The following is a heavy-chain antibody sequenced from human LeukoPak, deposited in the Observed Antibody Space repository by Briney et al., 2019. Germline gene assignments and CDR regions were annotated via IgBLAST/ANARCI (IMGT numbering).Heavy chain of an antibody. CDR2: ISSSGSTI. CDR1: GFTFSDYY. D-gene: IGHD3-22*01. Sequence: GGSLRLSCAASGFTFSDYYMSWIRQAPGKGLEWVSYISSSGSTIYYADSVKGRFTISRDNAKNSLYLQMNSLRAEDTAVYYCARHLGVSYYDSSGFFDYWGQGTLVTVSS. CDR3: ARHLGVSYYDSSGFFDY. J-gene: IGHJ4*02. V-gene: IGHV3-11*04.